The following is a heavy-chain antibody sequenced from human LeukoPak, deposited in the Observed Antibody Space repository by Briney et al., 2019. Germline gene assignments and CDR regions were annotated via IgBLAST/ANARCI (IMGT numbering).Heavy chain of an antibody. Sequence: PGGSLRLSCAASGLTFSSYWMSWVRQAPGEGLELVANIKQDGSEKYYVDSVQGRFTISRDNAKNSLYLQMNSLRVEDTAVYYCARRIVGPSSGGDYWGQGTPVTVSS. J-gene: IGHJ4*02. CDR3: ARRIVGPSSGGDY. CDR1: GLTFSSYW. D-gene: IGHD1-26*01. CDR2: IKQDGSEK. V-gene: IGHV3-7*01.